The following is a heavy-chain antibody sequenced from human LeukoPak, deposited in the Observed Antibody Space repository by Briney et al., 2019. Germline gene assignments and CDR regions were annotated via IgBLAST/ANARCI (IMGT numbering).Heavy chain of an antibody. CDR3: AGSFGDVKMF. J-gene: IGHJ4*01. CDR1: GFTLSNYW. Sequence: GGSLRLSCAASGFTLSNYWMGWLRQAPEKGPEWVAHIKPDGSEKYYVDSVKGRFIISRDDARNSLSLQMNSLRAEDTAVYYCAGSFGDVKMFWGQGTLVTVSS. V-gene: IGHV3-7*01. D-gene: IGHD3-10*01. CDR2: IKPDGSEK.